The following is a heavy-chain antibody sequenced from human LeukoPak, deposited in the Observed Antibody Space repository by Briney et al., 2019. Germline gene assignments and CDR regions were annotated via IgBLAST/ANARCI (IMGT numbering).Heavy chain of an antibody. J-gene: IGHJ4*02. CDR1: GGSFSGYY. CDR2: INHSGST. V-gene: IGHV4-34*01. CDR3: ARGPY. Sequence: SETLSLTCAVYGGSFSGYYWSWIRQPPGKGLEWIGGINHSGSTNYNPSLKSRVTISVDTSKNQFSLKLSSVTAADTAVYYCARGPYWGQGTLVTVSS.